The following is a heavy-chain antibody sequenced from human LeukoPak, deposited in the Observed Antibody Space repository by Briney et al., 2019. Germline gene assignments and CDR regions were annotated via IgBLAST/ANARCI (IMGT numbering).Heavy chain of an antibody. D-gene: IGHD3-22*01. CDR1: GFTVNNAW. Sequence: GGSLRLSCAAFGFTVNNAWMSWVRQGPGKGLEWVGRIKSRTDGGTTDYAAPVKGRFTISRDDSRNTLYLQMTSLKTEDTAMYYCSTDQVVVGPCWGQGILVTVSS. CDR3: STDQVVVGPC. V-gene: IGHV3-15*01. CDR2: IKSRTDGGTT. J-gene: IGHJ4*02.